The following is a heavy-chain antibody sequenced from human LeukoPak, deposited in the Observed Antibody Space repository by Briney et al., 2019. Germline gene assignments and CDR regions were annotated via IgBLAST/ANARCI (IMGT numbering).Heavy chain of an antibody. V-gene: IGHV1-18*01. J-gene: IGHJ4*02. CDR1: GYTFTSYG. D-gene: IGHD3-22*01. Sequence: ASVKVSCKASGYTFTSYGISWVRQAPGQGLEWMGWISAYNGNTNYAQKLQGRVTMTTDTSTSTAYMELRRLRSDDTAVYYCARSHPPPFYFYDSSGFYPPYYFDYWGQGTLVTVSS. CDR3: ARSHPPPFYFYDSSGFYPPYYFDY. CDR2: ISAYNGNT.